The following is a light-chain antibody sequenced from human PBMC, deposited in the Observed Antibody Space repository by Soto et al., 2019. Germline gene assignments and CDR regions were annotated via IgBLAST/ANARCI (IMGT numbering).Light chain of an antibody. CDR1: QLISSW. J-gene: IGKJ4*01. V-gene: IGKV1-12*01. CDR3: QQASSFPLT. Sequence: IQMTQSPSSVSASVGDSVTITCRASQLISSWLAWYQVKPGKAPKLLIYGASNRESGVPSRFSGSESGTLFTLTINSLQPEDFATYYCQQASSFPLTFGGGNTVEI. CDR2: GAS.